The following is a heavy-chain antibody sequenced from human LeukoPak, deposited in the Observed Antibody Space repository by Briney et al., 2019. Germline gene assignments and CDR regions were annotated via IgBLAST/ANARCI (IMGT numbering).Heavy chain of an antibody. Sequence: SETLSLTCAVSGYSISSGYYGGWIRQPPGKGLEWIGSIYYSGSTYYNPSLKSRVTISVDTSKNQFSLKLSSVTAADTAVYYCARLDGAPYYFDYWGQGTLVTVSS. CDR2: IYYSGST. D-gene: IGHD4-17*01. CDR3: ARLDGAPYYFDY. V-gene: IGHV4-38-2*01. CDR1: GYSISSGYY. J-gene: IGHJ4*02.